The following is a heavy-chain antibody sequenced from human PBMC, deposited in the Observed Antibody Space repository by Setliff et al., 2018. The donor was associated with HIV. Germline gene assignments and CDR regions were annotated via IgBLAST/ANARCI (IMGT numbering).Heavy chain of an antibody. D-gene: IGHD5-18*01. J-gene: IGHJ4*02. CDR1: GFTVSTNY. Sequence: TGGSLRLSCAASGFTVSTNYMSWVRQAPGKGLEWVSSISSSSYYIYYADSVKGRFTISRGNAKNSLFLQMNSLRAEDTAVYYCASIELAAMVPVDYWGQGTLVTVSS. CDR2: ISSSSYYI. CDR3: ASIELAAMVPVDY. V-gene: IGHV3-21*01.